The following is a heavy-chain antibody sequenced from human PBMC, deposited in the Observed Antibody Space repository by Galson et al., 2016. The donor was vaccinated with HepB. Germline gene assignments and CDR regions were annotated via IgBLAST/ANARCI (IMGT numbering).Heavy chain of an antibody. Sequence: SVKVSCKASGYTFTSHAIHWVRQAPGQGREWMGWINGGYGDTKYSQKFQDRVTITRDRSATTAYMEVTSLRFADTAVYYCASGPHDYTNILDAFDIWGQGTVVTVSS. D-gene: IGHD4-11*01. J-gene: IGHJ3*02. CDR1: GYTFTSHA. V-gene: IGHV1-3*01. CDR2: INGGYGDT. CDR3: ASGPHDYTNILDAFDI.